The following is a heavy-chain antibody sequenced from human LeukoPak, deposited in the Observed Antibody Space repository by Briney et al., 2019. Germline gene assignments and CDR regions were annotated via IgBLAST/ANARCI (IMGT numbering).Heavy chain of an antibody. CDR3: ASLSSSFLVDY. V-gene: IGHV3-21*01. CDR1: GFTLSSYS. J-gene: IGHJ4*02. D-gene: IGHD6-13*01. CDR2: ISSSSSYI. Sequence: GGSLRLSCAASGFTLSSYSMNWVCQAPGKGLEWVSSISSSSSYIYYADSVKGRFTISRDNAKNSLYLQMNSLRAEDTAVYYCASLSSSFLVDYWGQGTLVTVSS.